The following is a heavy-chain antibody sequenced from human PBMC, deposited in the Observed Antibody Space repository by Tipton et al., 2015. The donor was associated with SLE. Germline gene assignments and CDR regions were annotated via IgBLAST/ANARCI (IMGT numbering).Heavy chain of an antibody. D-gene: IGHD5-18*01. CDR1: GYTFTSYG. Sequence: QSGAEVKKPGASVKVSCKASGYTFTSYGISWVRQAPGQGLEWMGWISAYNGNTNYAQKLQGRVTMTTDTSTSTAYMGLRSLRSDDTAVYYCARRGDVDTAMVGIDPWGQGTLVTVSS. CDR3: ARRGDVDTAMVGIDP. CDR2: ISAYNGNT. V-gene: IGHV1-18*01. J-gene: IGHJ5*02.